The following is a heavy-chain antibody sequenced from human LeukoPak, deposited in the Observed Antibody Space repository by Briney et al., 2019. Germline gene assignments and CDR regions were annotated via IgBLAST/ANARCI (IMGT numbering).Heavy chain of an antibody. V-gene: IGHV1-69*13. J-gene: IGHJ6*03. CDR3: ARVLRSNQGGYYYMDV. D-gene: IGHD4-11*01. CDR2: IIPIFGTA. CDR1: GGTFSSYA. Sequence: ASVKVSCKASGGTFSSYAISWVRQAPGQGLEWMGVIIPIFGTANYAQKFQGRVTITADESTSTAYMELSSLRSEDTAVYYCARVLRSNQGGYYYMDVWGKGTTVTVSS.